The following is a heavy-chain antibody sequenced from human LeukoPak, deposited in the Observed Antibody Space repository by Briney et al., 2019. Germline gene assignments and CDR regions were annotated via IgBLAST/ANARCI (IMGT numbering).Heavy chain of an antibody. Sequence: PGGSLRLTCAASGFTFSSYGMHWVCQAPGKGLEGVAVISYDGSNKYYADSVKGRFTISRDNSKNTLYLQMNSLRAEDTAVYYCALPEAPDYYDSSGYHPPFDYWGQGTLVTVSS. CDR1: GFTFSSYG. D-gene: IGHD3-22*01. J-gene: IGHJ4*02. V-gene: IGHV3-30*03. CDR2: ISYDGSNK. CDR3: ALPEAPDYYDSSGYHPPFDY.